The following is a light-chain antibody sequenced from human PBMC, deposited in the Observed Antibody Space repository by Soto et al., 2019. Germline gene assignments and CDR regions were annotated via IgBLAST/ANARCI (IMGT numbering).Light chain of an antibody. J-gene: IGKJ2*01. V-gene: IGKV1-39*01. Sequence: DIQMTQSPSSLSASVGDRVTITCRASQSISSYLNWYQQKPGKAPKLLIYAASSLQSGVPSRFSGSGSGTDFTLTISSLQPEDFATYYCQQSYSTLPTFGQGNKLEIK. CDR2: AAS. CDR1: QSISSY. CDR3: QQSYSTLPT.